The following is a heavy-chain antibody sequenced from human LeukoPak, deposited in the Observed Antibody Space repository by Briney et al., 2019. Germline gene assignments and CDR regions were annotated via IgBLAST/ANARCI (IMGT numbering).Heavy chain of an antibody. D-gene: IGHD1-26*01. CDR2: IIPIFGTA. CDR3: ARDGRGGSYSGNYYYYMDV. Sequence: SVKVSCKASGGTFSSYAISWVRQAPGQGLEWMGGIIPIFGTANYAQKFQGRVTITTDESTSTAYMELSSLRSEDTAVYYCARDGRGGSYSGNYYYYMDVWGKGTTVTVSS. CDR1: GGTFSSYA. J-gene: IGHJ6*03. V-gene: IGHV1-69*05.